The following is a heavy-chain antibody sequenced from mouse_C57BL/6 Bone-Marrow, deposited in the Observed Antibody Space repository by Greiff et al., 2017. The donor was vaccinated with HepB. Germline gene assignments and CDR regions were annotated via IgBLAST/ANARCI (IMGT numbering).Heavy chain of an antibody. CDR1: GFTFSSYT. J-gene: IGHJ2*01. CDR3: ARDGYYPYYFDY. D-gene: IGHD2-3*01. V-gene: IGHV5-9*01. Sequence: DVKLVESGGGLVKPGGSLKLSCAASGFTFSSYTMSWVRQTPEKRLEWVATISGGGGNTYYPDSVKGRFTISRDNAKNTLYLQVSSLRSEDTALYYCARDGYYPYYFDYWGQGTTLTVSS. CDR2: ISGGGGNT.